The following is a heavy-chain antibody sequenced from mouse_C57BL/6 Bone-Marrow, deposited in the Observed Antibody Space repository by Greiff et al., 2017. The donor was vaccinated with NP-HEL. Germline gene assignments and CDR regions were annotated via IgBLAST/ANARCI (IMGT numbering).Heavy chain of an antibody. D-gene: IGHD1-1*01. CDR2: IDPENGDT. CDR1: GFNIKDDY. J-gene: IGHJ2*01. V-gene: IGHV14-4*01. Sequence: EVQLQPSGAELVRPGASVKLSCTASGFNIKDDYMHWVKQRPEQGLEWIGWIDPENGDTEYASKFQGKATITADTSSNTAYLQLSSLTSEDTAVYYCMTTVEDFDYWGQGTTLTVSS. CDR3: MTTVEDFDY.